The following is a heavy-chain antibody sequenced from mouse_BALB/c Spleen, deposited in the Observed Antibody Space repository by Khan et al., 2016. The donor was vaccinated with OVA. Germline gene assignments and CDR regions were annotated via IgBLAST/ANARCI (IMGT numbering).Heavy chain of an antibody. Sequence: VQLKQSGAELVRPGALVKLSCKASGFNIKDYYIHWVKQRPEQGLEWIGWIDPENGETVYDPKFQGKAIITADTSSHTAYLHLSSLTSEDTAVYYCARSGYSAWFAYWGQGALVTVSS. CDR1: GFNIKDYY. CDR2: IDPENGET. V-gene: IGHV14-1*02. J-gene: IGHJ3*01. CDR3: ARSGYSAWFAY.